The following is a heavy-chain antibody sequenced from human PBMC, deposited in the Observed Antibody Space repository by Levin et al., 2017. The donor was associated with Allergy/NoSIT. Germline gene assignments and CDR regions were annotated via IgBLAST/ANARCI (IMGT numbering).Heavy chain of an antibody. CDR3: ANVAKIFGVVPVGGFDY. D-gene: IGHD3-3*01. CDR2: ISGSGGST. V-gene: IGHV3-23*01. CDR1: GFTFSSYA. J-gene: IGHJ4*02. Sequence: GGSLRLSCAASGFTFSSYAMSWVRQAPGKGLEWVSAISGSGGSTYYADSVKGRFTISRDNSKNTLYLQMNSLRAEDTAVYYCANVAKIFGVVPVGGFDYWGQGTLVTVSS.